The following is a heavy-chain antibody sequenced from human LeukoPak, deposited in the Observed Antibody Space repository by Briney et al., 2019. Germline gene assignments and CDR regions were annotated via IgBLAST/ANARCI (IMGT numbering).Heavy chain of an antibody. CDR1: GYTFTSYS. CDR3: SRLRSGYYFDY. J-gene: IGHJ4*02. V-gene: IGHV3-48*02. Sequence: GGSLRLSCAASGYTFTSYSMNWVRQAPGKGLEWVSYITSSSSTINYADSVKGRFTITRDNAKNSLYLEMNSLTYEDTAVYYCSRLRSGYYFDYWGQGILVTVSS. CDR2: ITSSSSTI. D-gene: IGHD3-22*01.